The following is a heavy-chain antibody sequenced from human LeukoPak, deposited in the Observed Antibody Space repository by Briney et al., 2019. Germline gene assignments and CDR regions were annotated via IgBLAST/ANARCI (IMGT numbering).Heavy chain of an antibody. CDR2: IIPILGIA. Sequence: GASVKVSCKASGGTFSSYAISWVRQAPGQGLEWMGRIIPILGIANYAQKFQGRVTITADKSTSTAYMELSSLRSEDTAVYYCARIAAAGIEAGWFDPWGQGTLVTVSS. CDR3: ARIAAAGIEAGWFDP. V-gene: IGHV1-69*04. D-gene: IGHD6-13*01. J-gene: IGHJ5*02. CDR1: GGTFSSYA.